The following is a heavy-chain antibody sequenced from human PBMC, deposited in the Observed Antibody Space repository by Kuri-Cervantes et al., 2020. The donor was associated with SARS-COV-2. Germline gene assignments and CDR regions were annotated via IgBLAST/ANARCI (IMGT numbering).Heavy chain of an antibody. Sequence: GESLKISCAASGFTFSGHWIHWVRQAPGKGLVWVSYISSSGSTIYYADSVKGQFTISRDNAKNSLYLQMNSLRAEDTAVYYCASAAGYDFWSGVPENYWGQGTLVTVSS. V-gene: IGHV3-11*04. D-gene: IGHD3-3*01. J-gene: IGHJ4*02. CDR3: ASAAGYDFWSGVPENY. CDR1: GFTFSGHW. CDR2: ISSSGSTI.